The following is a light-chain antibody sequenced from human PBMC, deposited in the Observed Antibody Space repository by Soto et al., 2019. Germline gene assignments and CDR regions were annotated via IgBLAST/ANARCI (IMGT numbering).Light chain of an antibody. V-gene: IGLV2-14*03. J-gene: IGLJ1*01. CDR2: DVS. Sequence: QSPLTQPAAVSWAPGQSITVSCTGTSSDVGDYYVSWYQQHPGKAPKLMIYDVSNRPSGVSNRFSGSKSGNTASLTISGLQAEAEANYYCSSYASSSTLDVFGTGTKVTVL. CDR3: SSYASSSTLDV. CDR1: SSDVGDYY.